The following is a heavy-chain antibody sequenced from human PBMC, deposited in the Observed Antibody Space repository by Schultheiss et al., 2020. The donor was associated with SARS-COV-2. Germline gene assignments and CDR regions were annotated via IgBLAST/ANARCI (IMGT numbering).Heavy chain of an antibody. CDR1: GFTFSSYA. CDR2: INSDGSST. J-gene: IGHJ4*02. V-gene: IGHV3-74*01. D-gene: IGHD6-13*01. Sequence: GGSLRLSCAASGFTFSSYAMHWVRQAPGKGLVWVSRINSDGSSTSYADSVKGRFTISRDNSKNTLYLQMNSLRAEDTAVYYCAREAVAAAGTVYFDYWGQGALVTVSS. CDR3: AREAVAAAGTVYFDY.